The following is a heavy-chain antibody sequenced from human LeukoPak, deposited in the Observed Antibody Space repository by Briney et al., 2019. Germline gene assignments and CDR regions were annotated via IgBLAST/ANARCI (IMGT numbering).Heavy chain of an antibody. CDR2: IYYSGST. D-gene: IGHD3-22*01. Sequence: SETLSLTCTVSGGSISSSSYYWGWIRQPPGKGLEWIGSIYYSGSTYYNPSLKSRVTISVDTSKNQFSLKLSSVTAADTAVYYCASGFTYYYDSSGYRDAFDIWGQGTMVTVSS. J-gene: IGHJ3*02. CDR3: ASGFTYYYDSSGYRDAFDI. CDR1: GGSISSSSYY. V-gene: IGHV4-39*01.